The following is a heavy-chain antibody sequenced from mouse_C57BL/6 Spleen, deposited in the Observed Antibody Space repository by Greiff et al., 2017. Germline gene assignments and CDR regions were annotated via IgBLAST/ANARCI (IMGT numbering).Heavy chain of an antibody. CDR3: ARSTGRDYGSSYGYFDV. J-gene: IGHJ1*03. D-gene: IGHD1-1*01. V-gene: IGHV1-50*01. Sequence: QVQLQQPGAELVKPGASVKLSCKASGYTFTSYWMQWVKQRPGQGLEWIGEIDPSDSYTNYNQKFKGKATLTVDTSSSTAYLQLSSLTSEDSAVYYCARSTGRDYGSSYGYFDVWGTGTTVTVSS. CDR2: IDPSDSYT. CDR1: GYTFTSYW.